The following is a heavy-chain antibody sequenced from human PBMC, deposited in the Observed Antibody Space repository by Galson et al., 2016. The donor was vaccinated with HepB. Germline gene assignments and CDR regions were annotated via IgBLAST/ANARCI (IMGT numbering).Heavy chain of an antibody. D-gene: IGHD3-22*01. J-gene: IGHJ4*02. Sequence: CAISGDSVSSNSAAWNWIRQSPSRGLEWLGRTYYRSKWYNDYAVSVESRIIVNPDTSKNQFSLQLNSVTPEDTAVYYCVRDQVDYYESSGDDFDYWGQGTLVTVSS. CDR3: VRDQVDYYESSGDDFDY. CDR2: TYYRSKWYN. V-gene: IGHV6-1*01. CDR1: GDSVSSNSAA.